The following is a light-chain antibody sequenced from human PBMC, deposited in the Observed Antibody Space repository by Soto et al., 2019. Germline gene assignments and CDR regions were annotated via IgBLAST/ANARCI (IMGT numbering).Light chain of an antibody. CDR2: GAS. Sequence: EIVLTQSPGALSLSPGERATLSCGARQSVSSSYLAWYQQKPGQAPRLLIYGASTRATGIPDRFSGSGSGTDFTLTISRLEPEDFEVYYCQQYGSSPRKFGQGTKVEIK. V-gene: IGKV3-20*01. CDR1: QSVSSSY. CDR3: QQYGSSPRK. J-gene: IGKJ1*01.